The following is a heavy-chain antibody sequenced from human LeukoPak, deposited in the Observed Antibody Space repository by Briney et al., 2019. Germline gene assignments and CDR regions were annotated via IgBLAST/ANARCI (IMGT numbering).Heavy chain of an antibody. Sequence: GGSLRLSCAASGFTFSGYAMSWVRQAPGKGLEWVSGISGSGVSTYYVGSVKGRFTVSRDNSKNMLHLRMSSLRAEDTALYYCARQIPGSGQGFDPWGQGTLVTVSS. D-gene: IGHD3-10*01. J-gene: IGHJ5*02. CDR1: GFTFSGYA. V-gene: IGHV3-23*01. CDR2: ISGSGVST. CDR3: ARQIPGSGQGFDP.